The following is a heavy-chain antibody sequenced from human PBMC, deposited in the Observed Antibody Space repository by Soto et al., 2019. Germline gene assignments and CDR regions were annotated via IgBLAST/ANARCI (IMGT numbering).Heavy chain of an antibody. CDR1: GFTVSNSY. V-gene: IGHV3-66*01. D-gene: IGHD3-10*01. CDR3: SRCDGSATYCFFFAY. CDR2: IYSGGST. Sequence: GGSLRLSCAASGFTVSNSYMSWVRQAPGKGLEWVSAIYSGGSTYYADSVKGRFTISRDNSRNTLYLQMNRLRAEDTAVYFCSRCDGSATYCFFFAYWGQGTPVTVSS. J-gene: IGHJ4*02.